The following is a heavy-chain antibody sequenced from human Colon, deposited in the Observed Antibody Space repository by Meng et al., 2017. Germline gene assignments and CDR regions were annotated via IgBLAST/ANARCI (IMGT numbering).Heavy chain of an antibody. J-gene: IGHJ4*02. D-gene: IGHD6-13*01. CDR2: IYPSGRT. CDR3: ARKRTSPGTLGFDY. CDR1: GDSISSGNG. Sequence: VQLQESGPGLGKPSGNLSLTCAVSGDSISSGNGWTWVRQPPGKGLEWIGEIYPSGRTSSNPSLQGRVTILLDKSKNQFSLELNSVTAADTAIYFCARKRTSPGTLGFDYWGQGTLVTVSS. V-gene: IGHV4-4*02.